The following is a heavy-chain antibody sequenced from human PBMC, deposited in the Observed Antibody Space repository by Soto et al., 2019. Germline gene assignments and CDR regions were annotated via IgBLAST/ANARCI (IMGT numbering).Heavy chain of an antibody. CDR1: GDSISSSGYY. V-gene: IGHV4-31*03. CDR2: IYYSGSS. CDR3: ARDYDYYSSGSFDY. Sequence: SETLSLTCSVSGDSISSSGYYWSWIRQRPGKGLEWIGNIYYSGSSYNNPSLKSRVTISVKTSKNQFSLNLRSVTAADTAVYYCARDYDYYSSGSFDYWGQGTMVTVSS. J-gene: IGHJ4*02. D-gene: IGHD3-10*01.